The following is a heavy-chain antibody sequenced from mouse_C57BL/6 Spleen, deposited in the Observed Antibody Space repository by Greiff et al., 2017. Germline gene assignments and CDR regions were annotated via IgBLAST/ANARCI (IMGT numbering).Heavy chain of an antibody. V-gene: IGHV1-82*01. CDR1: GYAFSSSW. D-gene: IGHD1-1*01. CDR2: IYPGDGGT. Sequence: LVESGPELVKPGASVKISCKASGYAFSSSWMNWVKQRPGKGLEWIGRIYPGDGGTNYNGKFKGKATLTADKSSSTAYMQLSSLPSEDSAVYFCAREEDYYGSSSWFAYWGQGTLVTVSA. J-gene: IGHJ3*01. CDR3: AREEDYYGSSSWFAY.